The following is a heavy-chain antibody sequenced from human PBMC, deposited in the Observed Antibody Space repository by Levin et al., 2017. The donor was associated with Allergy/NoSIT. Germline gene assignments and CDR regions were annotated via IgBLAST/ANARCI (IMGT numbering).Heavy chain of an antibody. CDR2: IYYSGST. V-gene: IGHV4-39*01. CDR3: ARHGAPFGAAYYYYSYGMDV. J-gene: IGHJ6*02. D-gene: IGHD3-3*01. Sequence: SQTLSLTCTVSGGSITSSSYYWGWIRQPPGKGLEWIGSIYYSGSTYYNPSLKSRVTISVDTSKHQFSLKLSSVTAADTAVYYCARHGAPFGAAYYYYSYGMDVWGQGTTVTVSS. CDR1: GGSITSSSYY.